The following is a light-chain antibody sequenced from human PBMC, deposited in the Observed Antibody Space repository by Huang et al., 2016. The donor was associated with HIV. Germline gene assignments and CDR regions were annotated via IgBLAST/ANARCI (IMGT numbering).Light chain of an antibody. CDR3: HQRAGWPL. CDR2: DTS. Sequence: EVVLTQSPATLSLSPGERATLSCRASQTISSYLAWYQHKPGQPPRLLIYDTSTRATGIPARVSGSGSGTDFTLTISSLEPEDFAVYYCHQRAGWPLFGGGTKVEIK. V-gene: IGKV3-11*01. CDR1: QTISSY. J-gene: IGKJ4*02.